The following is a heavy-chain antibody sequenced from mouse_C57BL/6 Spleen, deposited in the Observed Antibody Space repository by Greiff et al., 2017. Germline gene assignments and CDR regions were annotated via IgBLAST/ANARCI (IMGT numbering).Heavy chain of an antibody. J-gene: IGHJ1*03. CDR3: AREGTLHWYFDV. CDR2: ISDGGSYT. CDR1: GFTFSSYA. D-gene: IGHD2-14*01. Sequence: EVNLVESGGGLVKPGGSLKLSCAASGFTFSSYAMSWVRQTPEKRLEWVATISDGGSYTYYPDNVKGRFTISRDNAKNNLYLQMSHLKSEDTAMYYCAREGTLHWYFDVWGTGTTVTVSS. V-gene: IGHV5-4*01.